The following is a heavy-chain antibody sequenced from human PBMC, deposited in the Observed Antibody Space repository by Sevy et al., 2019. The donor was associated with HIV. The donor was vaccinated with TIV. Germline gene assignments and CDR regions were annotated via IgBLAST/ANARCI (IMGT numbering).Heavy chain of an antibody. D-gene: IGHD1-26*01. V-gene: IGHV1-24*01. CDR2: FDPEDGET. J-gene: IGHJ3*02. Sequence: ASVKVSCKVSGYTLTELSMHWVRQAPGKGLEWMGGFDPEDGETIYGQKFQGRVTMTEDTSTDTAYMELSSLRSEDTAVYYCATLSGSYDTRTDAFDIWGQGTMVTVSS. CDR3: ATLSGSYDTRTDAFDI. CDR1: GYTLTELS.